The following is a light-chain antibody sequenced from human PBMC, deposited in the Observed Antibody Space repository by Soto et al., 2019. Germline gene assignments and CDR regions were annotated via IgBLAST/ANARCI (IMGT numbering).Light chain of an antibody. CDR2: DVT. V-gene: IGLV2-14*03. J-gene: IGLJ1*01. Sequence: QSVLTQPASVSGSPGQSITISCTGTDRDIGAYDYVSWYQQHPGKVPKLIIYDVTYRPSGVSSRFSGSKSGNTASLTISGLQADDEAHYYCNSFTTTSTQVFGTGTKVTVL. CDR1: DRDIGAYDY. CDR3: NSFTTTSTQV.